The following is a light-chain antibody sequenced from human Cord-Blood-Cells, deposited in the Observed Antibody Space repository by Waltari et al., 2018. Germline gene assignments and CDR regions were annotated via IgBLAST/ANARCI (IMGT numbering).Light chain of an antibody. Sequence: QSALPQPASVSGSPGQSITTPCPGTGSDVGGYNYVPWYQQHPGKAPKLMIYEVSNRPSGVSNRFSGSKSGNTASLTISGLQAEDEADYYCSSYTSSSTYVFGTGTKVTVL. V-gene: IGLV2-14*01. CDR3: SSYTSSSTYV. J-gene: IGLJ1*01. CDR2: EVS. CDR1: GSDVGGYNY.